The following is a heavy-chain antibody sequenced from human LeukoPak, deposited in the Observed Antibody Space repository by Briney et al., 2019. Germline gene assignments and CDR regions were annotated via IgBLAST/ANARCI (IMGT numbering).Heavy chain of an antibody. Sequence: SGGSLRLSCAASGFTFSSYGMHWVRQAPGKGLEWVAVISYDGSNKYYADSVKGRFTISRDNSKNTLYLQMNSLRAEDTAVYYCAKDHYYDSSGLPVAFDIWGQGTMVTVSS. CDR1: GFTFSSYG. CDR3: AKDHYYDSSGLPVAFDI. CDR2: ISYDGSNK. J-gene: IGHJ3*02. V-gene: IGHV3-30*18. D-gene: IGHD3-22*01.